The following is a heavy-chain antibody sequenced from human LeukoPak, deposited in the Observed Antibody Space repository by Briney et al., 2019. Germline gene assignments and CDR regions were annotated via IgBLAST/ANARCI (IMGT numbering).Heavy chain of an antibody. Sequence: GESLKTSCKRSGYRFTSYWIAWVRQLPGKGLEWMGIIYPGDSDTRYSPSFQGQVTISVDNSINTAYLQWSSLAASDTAIYYCTRDLGSPPATWFDPWGQGTLVTVSS. D-gene: IGHD5-12*01. CDR3: TRDLGSPPATWFDP. V-gene: IGHV5-51*01. J-gene: IGHJ5*02. CDR1: GYRFTSYW. CDR2: IYPGDSDT.